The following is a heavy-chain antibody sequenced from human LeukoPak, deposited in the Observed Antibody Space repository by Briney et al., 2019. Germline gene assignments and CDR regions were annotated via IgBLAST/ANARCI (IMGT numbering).Heavy chain of an antibody. V-gene: IGHV4-59*08. D-gene: IGHD2-15*01. CDR3: ARHVRICSGGSCYVYFDY. Sequence: SETLSLTCTVFGGSISSYYWSWIRQPPGKGLEWIGYIYYSGSTNYNPSLKSRVTISVDTSKNQFSLKLSSVTAADTAVYYCARHVRICSGGSCYVYFDYWGQGTLVTVSS. CDR1: GGSISSYY. CDR2: IYYSGST. J-gene: IGHJ4*02.